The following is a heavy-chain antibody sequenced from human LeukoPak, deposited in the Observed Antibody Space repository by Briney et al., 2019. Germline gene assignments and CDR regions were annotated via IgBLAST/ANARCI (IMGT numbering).Heavy chain of an antibody. CDR2: INHSGST. Sequence: SETLSLTCAVYGGSFSGYYWSWIRQPPGKGLEWIGEINHSGSTNYNPPLKSRVTISVDTSKNQFSLKLSSVTAADTAVYYCARSRIAVASLVGPWGQGTLVTVSS. CDR3: ARSRIAVASLVGP. CDR1: GGSFSGYY. D-gene: IGHD6-19*01. V-gene: IGHV4-34*01. J-gene: IGHJ5*02.